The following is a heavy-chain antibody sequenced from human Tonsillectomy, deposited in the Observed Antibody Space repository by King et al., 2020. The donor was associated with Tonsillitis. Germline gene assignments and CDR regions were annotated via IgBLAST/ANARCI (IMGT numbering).Heavy chain of an antibody. J-gene: IGHJ4*02. CDR2: ISGSGGST. CDR3: AKDVNWGNHFDY. Sequence: VQLVESGGGLVQPGGSLRLSCAASGFTFSTYAMSWVRQAPGKGLEWVSAISGSGGSTYYADSVKGRFTISRNNPKNTLYLQMNSLRAEDTAVYYCAKDVNWGNHFDYWGQGTLVTVSS. V-gene: IGHV3-23*04. D-gene: IGHD7-27*01. CDR1: GFTFSTYA.